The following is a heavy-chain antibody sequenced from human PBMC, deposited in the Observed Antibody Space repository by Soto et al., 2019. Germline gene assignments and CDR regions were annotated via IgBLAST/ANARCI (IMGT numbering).Heavy chain of an antibody. J-gene: IGHJ3*02. CDR2: IIPIFGTA. CDR3: ARERGYRFLSSVSDAFDI. CDR1: GGTFSSYA. Sequence: ASVKVSCKASGGTFSSYAISWVRQAPGQGLEWMGGIIPIFGTANYAQKFQGRVTITADESTSTAYMELSSLRSEDTAVYYCARERGYRFLSSVSDAFDIWGQGTMVTVSS. V-gene: IGHV1-69*13. D-gene: IGHD3-3*01.